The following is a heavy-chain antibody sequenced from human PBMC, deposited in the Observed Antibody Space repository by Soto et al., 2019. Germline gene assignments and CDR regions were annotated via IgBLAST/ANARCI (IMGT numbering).Heavy chain of an antibody. V-gene: IGHV5-51*01. D-gene: IGHD5-18*01. CDR2: IYPGDYDT. J-gene: IGHJ4*02. CDR3: ARLENVDTAMVFDY. CDR1: GYKFTSYG. Sequence: PGESLKISSKGSGYKFTSYGIGWVRQMPGKGLEWMGIIYPGDYDTRYSPSFQGQVTISADKSISTAYLQWSSLKASDTAMYYCARLENVDTAMVFDYWGQGTLVTVSS.